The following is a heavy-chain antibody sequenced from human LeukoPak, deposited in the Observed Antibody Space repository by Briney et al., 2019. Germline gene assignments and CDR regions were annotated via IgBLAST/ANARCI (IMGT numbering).Heavy chain of an antibody. CDR1: GGTFSSYA. D-gene: IGHD2-2*01. J-gene: IGHJ3*02. V-gene: IGHV1-69*05. CDR2: IIPIFGTA. CDR3: ARWKDIVVVPAAPGGAAFDI. Sequence: SVKVSCKASGGTFSSYAISWVRQAPGQGLEGMGVIIPIFGTANYAQKFQGRVTITTDESTSTAYMELSSLRSEDTAVYYCARWKDIVVVPAAPGGAAFDIWGQGTMVTVSS.